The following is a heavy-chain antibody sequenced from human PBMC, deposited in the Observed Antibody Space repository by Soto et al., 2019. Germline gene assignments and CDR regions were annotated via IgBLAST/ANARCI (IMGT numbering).Heavy chain of an antibody. CDR2: IYYTGST. Sequence: SETLSLTSPVSGGSITSSSYYWGWIRQPPGKGLEWIGSIYYTGSTSYNPSLKGRVSISVDTSKNQFSLTLTSVTAADTAVYYCARQGFGVLHGLVDVWGQGTTVTVSS. CDR1: GGSITSSSYY. CDR3: ARQGFGVLHGLVDV. J-gene: IGHJ6*02. D-gene: IGHD3-10*01. V-gene: IGHV4-39*07.